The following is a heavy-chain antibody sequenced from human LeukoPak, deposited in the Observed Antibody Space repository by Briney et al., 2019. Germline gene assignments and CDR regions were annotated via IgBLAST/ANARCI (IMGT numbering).Heavy chain of an antibody. Sequence: SETLSLTCSFSAGSIDDYYWSWIRQPPGKGLEWIGHIYFTGSTDYDPSLKSRVIISVDTSTKQFPLNLRSVTAADTAFYYCARLRWQLVGPYFDYWGQGALVTVSS. CDR3: ARLRWQLVGPYFDY. J-gene: IGHJ4*02. V-gene: IGHV4-59*01. CDR2: IYFTGST. D-gene: IGHD1-26*01. CDR1: AGSIDDYY.